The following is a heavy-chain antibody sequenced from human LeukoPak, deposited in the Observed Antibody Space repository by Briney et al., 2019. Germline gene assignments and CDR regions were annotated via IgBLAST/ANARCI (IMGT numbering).Heavy chain of an antibody. D-gene: IGHD6-19*01. CDR1: GFTFSSNY. J-gene: IGHJ4*02. Sequence: TGGSLRLSCAASGFTFSSNYMSWVRQAPGKGLEWVSVIYSGGSTYYADSVKGRFTISRDNSKNTLYLQMNSLRAEDTAVYYCARETYSSGWRLTDYYFDYWGQGTLVTVSS. CDR2: IYSGGST. CDR3: ARETYSSGWRLTDYYFDY. V-gene: IGHV3-66*01.